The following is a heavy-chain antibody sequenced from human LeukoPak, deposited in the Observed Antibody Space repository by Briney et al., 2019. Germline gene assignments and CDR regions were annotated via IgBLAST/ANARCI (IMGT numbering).Heavy chain of an antibody. CDR1: GGSMSSGDYY. V-gene: IGHV4-61*02. Sequence: PSETLSLTCTVSGGSMSSGDYYWSWIRQPAGKGLEWIGRIFASGRSNYNPSLKSRVTISVDTSKNQFFMKLSSVTAADTAIYYCATFGPPNTFDIWGQGTMVTVSP. CDR2: IFASGRS. D-gene: IGHD3-16*01. CDR3: ATFGPPNTFDI. J-gene: IGHJ3*02.